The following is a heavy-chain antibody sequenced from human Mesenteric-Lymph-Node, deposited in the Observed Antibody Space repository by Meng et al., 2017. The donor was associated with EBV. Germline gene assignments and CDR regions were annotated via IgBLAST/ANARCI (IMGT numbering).Heavy chain of an antibody. CDR3: ARDRDILTDYFDY. Sequence: QVQLVQSGAEVKKPGASVKVSCKASGYTFTSYAIHWVRQAPGQRLEWMGRINAGNGDTKYSQKFQDRVTITRDTSASTAYMELSSLRSEDTAVYYCARDRDILTDYFDYWGQGTLVTVSS. CDR2: INAGNGDT. V-gene: IGHV1-3*01. J-gene: IGHJ4*02. D-gene: IGHD3-9*01. CDR1: GYTFTSYA.